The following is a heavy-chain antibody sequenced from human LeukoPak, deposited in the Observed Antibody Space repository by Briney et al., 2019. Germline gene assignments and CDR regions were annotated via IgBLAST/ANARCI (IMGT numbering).Heavy chain of an antibody. CDR2: INHSETT. CDR1: GGSFSGYY. CDR3: AKDRLRDIVGATTHWFDP. V-gene: IGHV4-34*01. D-gene: IGHD1-26*01. J-gene: IGHJ5*02. Sequence: SETLSLTCAVCGGSFSGYYWSWIRQPPGKGLEWIGEINHSETTNYNPSLKSRVTISVDTSKNQFSLKLSSVTATDTAVYYCAKDRLRDIVGATTHWFDPWGQGNLVTVSS.